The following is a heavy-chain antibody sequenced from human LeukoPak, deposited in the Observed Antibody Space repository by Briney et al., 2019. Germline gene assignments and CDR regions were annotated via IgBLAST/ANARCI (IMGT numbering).Heavy chain of an antibody. Sequence: AGGSLRLSCAASGFTFDDYTMHWVRHAPGKGLEWVSLISWDGGSTYYADSVKGRFTISRDNSKNSLYLQMNSLRTEDTALYYCAKDISDYDFWSGYLICGMDVWGQGTTVTVSS. CDR1: GFTFDDYT. D-gene: IGHD3-3*01. CDR2: ISWDGGST. V-gene: IGHV3-43*01. CDR3: AKDISDYDFWSGYLICGMDV. J-gene: IGHJ6*02.